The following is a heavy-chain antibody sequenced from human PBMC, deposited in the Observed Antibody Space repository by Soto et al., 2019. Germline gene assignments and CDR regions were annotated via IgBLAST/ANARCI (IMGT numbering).Heavy chain of an antibody. D-gene: IGHD5-18*01. CDR3: ARGRGYSYGLDP. V-gene: IGHV4-30-4*01. Sequence: TLSLTCTVSGDSISSNNNYWSWIRQPPGEGQEWIGFISYSGTTSYSPSLKSRVAISLDTSKDQFSLSLSSVTAADTAVYYCARGRGYSYGLDPWGQGTLVTVSS. CDR1: GDSISSNNNY. CDR2: ISYSGTT. J-gene: IGHJ5*02.